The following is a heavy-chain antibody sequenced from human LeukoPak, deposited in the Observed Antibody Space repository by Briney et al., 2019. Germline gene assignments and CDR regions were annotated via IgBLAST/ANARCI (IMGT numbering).Heavy chain of an antibody. D-gene: IGHD1-26*01. CDR1: GFTFSPYE. J-gene: IGHJ4*02. Sequence: GGSLRLSCAASGFTFSPYELHWVRQAPGKGLEWVSYISSSGSNIYYADSVKGRFTISRDNGKSSLFLQMNSLRAEDTAVYYCARDLEVGATPGNFDCWGQGTLVTVSS. CDR2: ISSSGSNI. V-gene: IGHV3-48*03. CDR3: ARDLEVGATPGNFDC.